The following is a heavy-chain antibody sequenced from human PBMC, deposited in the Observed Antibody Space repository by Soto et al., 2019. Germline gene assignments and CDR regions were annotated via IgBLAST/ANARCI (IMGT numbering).Heavy chain of an antibody. D-gene: IGHD4-17*01. Sequence: SETLSLTCSVSGGSVSNKTYYWSWIRQPPGKRLGWIGYVYYSGTTNYNPSLKSRVTISVDLSKNQFSLRLSSVTTADTALYYCARTTAVPNTLRSRYFFDYWGQGTLVTVSS. J-gene: IGHJ4*02. V-gene: IGHV4-61*01. CDR1: GGSVSNKTYY. CDR3: ARTTAVPNTLRSRYFFDY. CDR2: VYYSGTT.